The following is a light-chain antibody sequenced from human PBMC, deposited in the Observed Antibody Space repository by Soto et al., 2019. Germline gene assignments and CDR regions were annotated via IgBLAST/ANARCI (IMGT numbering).Light chain of an antibody. J-gene: IGKJ4*01. V-gene: IGKV1-5*01. CDR2: DAS. CDR1: QTITRW. Sequence: IQFTQSPSSLSASVGDRVTITCRASQTITRWMAWYQQKPGKAPKLLIYDASTLESGVPSRFSGSGSGTELTLTISSLQPDDFATYYCQQYNTYSILTFGGGTKVDIK. CDR3: QQYNTYSILT.